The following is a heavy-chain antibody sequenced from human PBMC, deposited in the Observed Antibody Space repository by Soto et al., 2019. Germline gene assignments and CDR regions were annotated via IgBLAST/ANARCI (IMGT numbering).Heavy chain of an antibody. Sequence: QVQLVESGGGVVQPGRSLRLSCAASGFTFSSYGMHWVRQAPGKGLEWVAVIWYDGSNKYYADSVKGRFTISRDNSKNTLYLQMNSLRAEDTAVYYGAREYSSSAWYYYYYMDVWGKGTTVTVSS. V-gene: IGHV3-33*01. CDR1: GFTFSSYG. CDR2: IWYDGSNK. CDR3: AREYSSSAWYYYYYMDV. D-gene: IGHD6-6*01. J-gene: IGHJ6*03.